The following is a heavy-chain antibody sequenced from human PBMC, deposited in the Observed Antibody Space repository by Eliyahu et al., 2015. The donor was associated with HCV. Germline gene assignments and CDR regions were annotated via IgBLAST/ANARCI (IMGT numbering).Heavy chain of an antibody. Sequence: QVQLQESGPGLVKPSETLSLTCTVSGGSISXYYWSWIGQPPGKGLEWXGYIYYSGSTNYNPSLKSRVTISVDTSKNQFSLKLSSVTAADTAVYYCARGHCTGGVCYDAFDIWGQGTMVTVSS. CDR2: IYYSGST. V-gene: IGHV4-59*01. CDR3: ARGHCTGGVCYDAFDI. D-gene: IGHD2-8*02. CDR1: GGSISXYY. J-gene: IGHJ3*02.